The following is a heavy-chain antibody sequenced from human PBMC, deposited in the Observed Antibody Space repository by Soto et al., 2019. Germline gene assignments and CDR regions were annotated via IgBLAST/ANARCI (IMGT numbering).Heavy chain of an antibody. Sequence: PSETLSLTCTVSGGSISSGDYYWSWIRQPPGKGLEWNGYIYYSGSTYYNPSLKSRVTISVDTSKNQFSLKLSSVTAADTAVYICARSNFWSGYDDFDYWGQGTLVTVSS. CDR3: ARSNFWSGYDDFDY. D-gene: IGHD3-3*01. V-gene: IGHV4-30-4*01. CDR1: GGSISSGDYY. J-gene: IGHJ4*02. CDR2: IYYSGST.